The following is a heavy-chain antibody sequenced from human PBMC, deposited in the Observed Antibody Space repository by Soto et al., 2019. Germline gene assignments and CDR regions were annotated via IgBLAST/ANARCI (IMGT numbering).Heavy chain of an antibody. Sequence: QLQLQESGPGLVKPSETLSLTCTVSGGSISSSSYYWGWIRQPPGKGLEWIGSIYYSGSTYYNPSHKGRVALSVDTSKNQFSRKLTSVTAADTAVYYCARHATRYCSGGSCGDYWGQGTLVTVSS. CDR3: ARHATRYCSGGSCGDY. CDR1: GGSISSSSYY. D-gene: IGHD2-15*01. J-gene: IGHJ4*02. V-gene: IGHV4-39*01. CDR2: IYYSGST.